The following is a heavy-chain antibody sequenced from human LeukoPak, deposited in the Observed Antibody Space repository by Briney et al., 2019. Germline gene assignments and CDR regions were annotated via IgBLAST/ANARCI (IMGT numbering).Heavy chain of an antibody. V-gene: IGHV4-34*01. J-gene: IGHJ6*03. Sequence: PSETLSLTCAVYGGSFSGYYWSWIRQPPGKGLEWIGEINHSGSTNYNPSLKSRVTISVDTSKNQSSLKLSSVTAADTAVYYCARVVYGSGSHTYYYYMDVWGKGTTVTVSS. CDR3: ARVVYGSGSHTYYYYMDV. CDR1: GGSFSGYY. CDR2: INHSGST. D-gene: IGHD3-10*01.